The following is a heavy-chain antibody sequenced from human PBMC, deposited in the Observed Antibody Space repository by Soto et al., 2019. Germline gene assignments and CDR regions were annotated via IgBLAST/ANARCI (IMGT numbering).Heavy chain of an antibody. CDR2: IIPIFGIA. CDR3: AREDRDRETGLVPAAIDGMDV. V-gene: IGHV1-69*08. D-gene: IGHD2-2*01. CDR1: GGTFSGYS. Sequence: QVQLVQSGAEGRKPGSSVKFSCKASGGTFSGYSITWVRQAPGHGLEWIGRIIPIFGIASYAQKFQGRVTITADESTSTAYMELSSLRSDDTAVYYCAREDRDRETGLVPAAIDGMDVWGQGTTVTVSS. J-gene: IGHJ6*02.